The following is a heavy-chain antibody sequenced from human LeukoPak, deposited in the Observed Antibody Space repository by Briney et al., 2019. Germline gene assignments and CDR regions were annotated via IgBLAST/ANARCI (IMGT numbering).Heavy chain of an antibody. D-gene: IGHD6-6*01. J-gene: IGHJ4*02. CDR1: GFTFSSYG. CDR2: ISYDGSNK. CDR3: ARDSSGYY. V-gene: IGHV3-30*03. Sequence: GRSLRLSCAASGFTFSSYGMHWVRQAPGKGLEWVAVISYDGSNKYYADSVKGRFTISRDNAKNSLYLQMNSLRAEDTAVYYCARDSSGYYWGQGTLVTVSS.